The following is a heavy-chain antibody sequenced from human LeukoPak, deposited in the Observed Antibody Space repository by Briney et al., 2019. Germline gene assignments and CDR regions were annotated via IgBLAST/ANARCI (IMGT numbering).Heavy chain of an antibody. V-gene: IGHV4-59*01. D-gene: IGHD3-10*01. Sequence: SETLSLTCTVSGGSIGSYYWSWIRQPPGKGLEWIGYIYYSGSTNYNPSLKSRVTISVDTSKNQFSLKLSSVTAADTAVYYCARVDYYGSGNPEDYWGQGTLVTVSS. CDR3: ARVDYYGSGNPEDY. CDR1: GGSIGSYY. J-gene: IGHJ4*02. CDR2: IYYSGST.